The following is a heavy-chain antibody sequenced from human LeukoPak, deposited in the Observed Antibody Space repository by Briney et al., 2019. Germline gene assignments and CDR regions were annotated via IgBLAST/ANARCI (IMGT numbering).Heavy chain of an antibody. V-gene: IGHV1-18*01. D-gene: IGHD4-17*01. Sequence: ASVKVFCKASGYTFTSYGISWVRQAPGQGLEWMGWISAYNGNTNYAQKLQGRVTMTTDTSTSTAYMELRSLRSDDTAVYYCARTTTVLIYYYYYMDVWGKGTTVTVSS. CDR2: ISAYNGNT. CDR1: GYTFTSYG. J-gene: IGHJ6*03. CDR3: ARTTTVLIYYYYYMDV.